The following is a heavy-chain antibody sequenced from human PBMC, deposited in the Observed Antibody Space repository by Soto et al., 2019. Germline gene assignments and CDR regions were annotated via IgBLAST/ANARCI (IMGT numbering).Heavy chain of an antibody. D-gene: IGHD3-3*01. Sequence: PGGSLRLSCAASGFTFSSCWMSWVRQAPGKGLEWVANIKQDGSEKYYVDSVKGRFTISRDNAKNSLYLQMNSLRAEDTAVYYCARPYDFWSGYLNNWFDPWGQGTLVTVSS. CDR1: GFTFSSCW. CDR2: IKQDGSEK. CDR3: ARPYDFWSGYLNNWFDP. V-gene: IGHV3-7*01. J-gene: IGHJ5*02.